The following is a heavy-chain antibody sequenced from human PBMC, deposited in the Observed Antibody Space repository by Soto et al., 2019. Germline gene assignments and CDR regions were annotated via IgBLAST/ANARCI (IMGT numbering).Heavy chain of an antibody. CDR2: MKPNSGNT. D-gene: IGHD6-19*01. V-gene: IGHV1-8*01. Sequence: ASVKVSFRASGYTFTSYDINWGRQATGQGLEWMGCMKPNSGNTVYAQKFQGRVTMTEDTSTDTDYMELSSLRSADTAVYHSATVDSSGWYEIDYWGQGTLVTVPQ. J-gene: IGHJ4*02. CDR1: GYTFTSYD. CDR3: ATVDSSGWYEIDY.